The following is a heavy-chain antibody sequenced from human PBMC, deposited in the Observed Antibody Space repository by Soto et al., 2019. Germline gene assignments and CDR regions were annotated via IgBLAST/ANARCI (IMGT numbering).Heavy chain of an antibody. CDR3: ASQLAPRTVDYYYYYMDV. D-gene: IGHD6-13*01. CDR2: ISGSGGST. Sequence: GGSLRLSCAASGFTFSSYAMSWVRQAPGKGLEWVSAISGSGGSTYYADSVKGRFTISRDNSKNTLYLQMNSLRAEDTAVYYCASQLAPRTVDYYYYYMDVWGKGTTVTVSS. J-gene: IGHJ6*03. CDR1: GFTFSSYA. V-gene: IGHV3-23*01.